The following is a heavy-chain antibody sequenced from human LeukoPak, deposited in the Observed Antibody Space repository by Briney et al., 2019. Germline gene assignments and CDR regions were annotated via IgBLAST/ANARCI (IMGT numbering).Heavy chain of an antibody. V-gene: IGHV3-30*04. Sequence: PGGSLRLSCAASGFTFSGYAMHWVRQAPGKGLEGVAIISSDGSKIYYADSVKGRFTISRDNSKNTLYLQMNSLRAEDTAVYYCARDRGSLYSYGMDVWGQGTTVTVSS. CDR2: ISSDGSKI. CDR1: GFTFSGYA. CDR3: ARDRGSLYSYGMDV. J-gene: IGHJ6*02. D-gene: IGHD3-10*01.